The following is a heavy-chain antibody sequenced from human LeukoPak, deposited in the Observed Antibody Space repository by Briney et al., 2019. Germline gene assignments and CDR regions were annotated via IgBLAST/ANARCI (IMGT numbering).Heavy chain of an antibody. Sequence: GGSLRLSCAASAFTFSSYAMSWVRQAPGKGLEWVSAISGSGGSTYYADSVKGRFTISRDNSKNTLYLQMNSLRAEDTAVYYCAILPAAHYQGSFDYWGQGTLVTVSS. V-gene: IGHV3-23*01. CDR1: AFTFSSYA. J-gene: IGHJ4*02. CDR3: AILPAAHYQGSFDY. CDR2: ISGSGGST. D-gene: IGHD2-2*01.